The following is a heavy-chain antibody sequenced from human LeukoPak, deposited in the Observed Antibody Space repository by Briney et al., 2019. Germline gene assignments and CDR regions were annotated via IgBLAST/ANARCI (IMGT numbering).Heavy chain of an antibody. D-gene: IGHD4-17*01. CDR3: ARADYGDYTDYFDY. CDR2: ISAYNGNT. V-gene: IGHV1-18*01. J-gene: IGHJ4*02. CDR1: GYTFTSYG. Sequence: GASVKVSSKASGYTFTSYGISWVRQAPGQGLEWMGWISAYNGNTNYAQKLQGRVTMTTDTSTSTAYMELRSLRSDDTAVYYCARADYGDYTDYFDYWGQGTLVTVSS.